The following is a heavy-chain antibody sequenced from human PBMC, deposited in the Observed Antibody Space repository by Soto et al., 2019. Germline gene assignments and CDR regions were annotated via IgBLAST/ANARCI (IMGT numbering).Heavy chain of an antibody. CDR3: ARWEVAAKDVGWFDP. J-gene: IGHJ5*02. V-gene: IGHV4-59*08. D-gene: IGHD2-15*01. CDR1: GGSISSYY. CDR2: IYYSGST. Sequence: SETLSLTCTVSGGSISSYYWSWIRQPPGKGLEWIGYIYYSGSTNYNPSLKSRVTISVDTSKNQFSLKLSSVTAADTAVYYCARWEVAAKDVGWFDPWGQGTLVTVSS.